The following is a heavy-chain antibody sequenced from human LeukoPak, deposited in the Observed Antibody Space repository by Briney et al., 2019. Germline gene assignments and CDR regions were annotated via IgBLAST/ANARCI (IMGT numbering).Heavy chain of an antibody. D-gene: IGHD3-3*01. J-gene: IGHJ5*02. CDR2: IYYSGST. V-gene: IGHV4-59*08. CDR1: GGSISSYY. CDR3: ARHGVLRFLEWSQNWFDP. Sequence: SETLSLTCTVSGGSISSYYWSWIRQPPGKGLEWIGYIYYSGSTNYNPSLKSRVTISVDTSKNQFSLKLSSVTAADTAVYYCARHGVLRFLEWSQNWFDPWGQGTLVTVFS.